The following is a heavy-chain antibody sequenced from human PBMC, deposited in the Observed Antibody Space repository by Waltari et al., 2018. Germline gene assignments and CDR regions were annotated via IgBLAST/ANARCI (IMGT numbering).Heavy chain of an antibody. CDR1: GYTFPGYH. CDR2: INPNSGGT. D-gene: IGHD3-3*01. Sequence: QVQLVQSGAEVNKPGASVKVSCNASGYTFPGYHLHLLRQAPCHGLEWMGWINPNSGGTNYAQKFQGRVNMTRDTSISTAYMELSRLRSEDTAVYYCARVLQGAFIVGYYTGIGYWGQGTLVTVSS. J-gene: IGHJ4*02. CDR3: ARVLQGAFIVGYYTGIGY. V-gene: IGHV1-2*02.